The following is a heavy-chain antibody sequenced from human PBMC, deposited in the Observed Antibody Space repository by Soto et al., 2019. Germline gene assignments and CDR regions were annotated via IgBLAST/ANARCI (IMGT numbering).Heavy chain of an antibody. J-gene: IGHJ6*02. CDR2: IWYDGSNK. Sequence: GGSLRLSCAASGFTFSSYGMHWVRQAPGKGLEWVAVIWYDGSNKYYADSVKGRFTISRDNSKNTLYLQMNSLRAADTAVYYCARDPKEVRFLEWLTQTLYYYGMDVWGQGTTVTVSS. CDR3: ARDPKEVRFLEWLTQTLYYYGMDV. V-gene: IGHV3-33*01. D-gene: IGHD3-3*01. CDR1: GFTFSSYG.